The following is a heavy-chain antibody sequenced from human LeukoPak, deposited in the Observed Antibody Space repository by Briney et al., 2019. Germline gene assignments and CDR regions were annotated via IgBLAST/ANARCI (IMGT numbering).Heavy chain of an antibody. V-gene: IGHV3-23*01. CDR2: ISGSGGST. CDR3: ASGIIGTISPDAFDI. D-gene: IGHD1-7*01. Sequence: GGSLRLSCAASGFTFSSYAMSWVRQAPGKGLEWVSAISGSGGSTYYADSVKGRFTISRDNSKNTLYLQMNSLRAEDTAVYYCASGIIGTISPDAFDIWGQGTMVTVSS. J-gene: IGHJ3*02. CDR1: GFTFSSYA.